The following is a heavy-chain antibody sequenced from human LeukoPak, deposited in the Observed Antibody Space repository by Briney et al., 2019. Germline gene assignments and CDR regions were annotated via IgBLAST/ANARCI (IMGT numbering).Heavy chain of an antibody. CDR3: AKDPAHLGYCSSTSCSADI. Sequence: PGGSLRLSCAASGFTFSSKWMSWVRQAPGKGLEWVSAISGSGGSTYYADSVKGRFTISRDNSKNTLYLQMNSLRAEDTAVYYCAKDPAHLGYCSSTSCSADIWGQGTMVTVSS. D-gene: IGHD2-2*01. J-gene: IGHJ3*02. V-gene: IGHV3-23*01. CDR2: ISGSGGST. CDR1: GFTFSSKW.